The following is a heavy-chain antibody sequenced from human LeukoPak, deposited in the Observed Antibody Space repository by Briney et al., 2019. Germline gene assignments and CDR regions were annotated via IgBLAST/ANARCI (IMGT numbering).Heavy chain of an antibody. CDR3: AIHSSSSVSD. Sequence: GGSLRLSCAASGFTVSSNYMSWVRQAPGKGLEWVSYISSSGSTIYYADSVKGRFTISRDNAKNSLYLQMNSLRAEDTAVYYCAIHSSSSVSDWGQGTLVTVSS. D-gene: IGHD6-6*01. V-gene: IGHV3-11*04. CDR2: ISSSGSTI. CDR1: GFTVSSNY. J-gene: IGHJ4*02.